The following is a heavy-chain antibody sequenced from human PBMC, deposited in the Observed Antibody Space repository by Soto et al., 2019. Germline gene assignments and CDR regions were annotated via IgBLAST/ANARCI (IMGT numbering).Heavy chain of an antibody. V-gene: IGHV4-31*03. CDR3: AREPSGGSGSYGAFDI. CDR1: GGSISSGGYY. J-gene: IGHJ3*02. Sequence: SETLSLTCTVSGGSISSGGYYWSWIRQHPGKGLEWIVYIYYSGSTYYNPSLKSRVTISVDTSKNQFSLKLSSVTAADTAVYYCAREPSGGSGSYGAFDIWGQGTMVTVSS. D-gene: IGHD3-10*01. CDR2: IYYSGST.